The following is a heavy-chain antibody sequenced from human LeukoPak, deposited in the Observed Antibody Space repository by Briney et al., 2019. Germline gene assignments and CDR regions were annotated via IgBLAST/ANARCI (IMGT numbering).Heavy chain of an antibody. J-gene: IGHJ4*02. CDR3: ARGHGKWLGTDYYYFDY. CDR2: INPSGGST. D-gene: IGHD6-19*01. CDR1: GYTFTSYY. Sequence: GASVKVSCKASGYTFTSYYMHWVRQAPGQGLEWMGIINPSGGSTSYAQKFQGRVTMTRDMSTSTVYMELSSLRSEDTAVYYCARGHGKWLGTDYYYFDYWGQGTLVTVSS. V-gene: IGHV1-46*01.